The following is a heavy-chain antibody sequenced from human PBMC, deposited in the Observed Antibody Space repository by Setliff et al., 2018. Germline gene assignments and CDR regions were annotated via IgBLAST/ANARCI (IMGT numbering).Heavy chain of an antibody. V-gene: IGHV1-45*02. J-gene: IGHJ3*02. Sequence: GASVKVSCKGSGYTFTYRYLHWVRQAPGQALEWMGWITPFNGNTNYAQKFQDRVTITRDRSMSTAYMELSSLRSEDTAMYYCASCGSSGYYDHDAFDIWGQGTMVTVSS. CDR3: ASCGSSGYYDHDAFDI. CDR1: GYTFTYRY. CDR2: ITPFNGNT. D-gene: IGHD3-22*01.